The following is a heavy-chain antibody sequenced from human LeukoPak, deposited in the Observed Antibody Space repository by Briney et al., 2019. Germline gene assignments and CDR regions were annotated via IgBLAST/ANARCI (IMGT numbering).Heavy chain of an antibody. CDR1: GDSITNYY. V-gene: IGHV4-59*12. J-gene: IGHJ5*02. CDR3: AAGIAARYNWFDP. Sequence: SETLSLTCTVSGDSITNYYWSWIRQPPGKGLECIGYIYSSGTTNYNPSLKSRVTISVDTSKNQFSLKLSSVTAADTAVYYCAAGIAARYNWFDPWGQGTLVTVSS. CDR2: IYSSGTT. D-gene: IGHD6-6*01.